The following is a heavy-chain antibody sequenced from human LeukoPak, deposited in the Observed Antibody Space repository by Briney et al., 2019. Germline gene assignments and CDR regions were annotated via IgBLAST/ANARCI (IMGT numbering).Heavy chain of an antibody. CDR3: ARFPNTAMVMGLEYYYYGMDV. V-gene: IGHV1-46*01. CDR1: GYTFTSYY. J-gene: IGHJ6*02. Sequence: ASVKVSCKASGYTFTSYYLHWVRQAPGQGLEWMGIINPSGGSTSYAQKFQGRVTMTRDTSTSTVYMELSSLRSEDTAVYYCARFPNTAMVMGLEYYYYGMDVWAKGPRSPSP. D-gene: IGHD5-18*01. CDR2: INPSGGST.